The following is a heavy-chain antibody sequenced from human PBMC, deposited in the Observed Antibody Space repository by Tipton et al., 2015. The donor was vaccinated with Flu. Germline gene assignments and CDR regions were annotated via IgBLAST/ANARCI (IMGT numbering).Heavy chain of an antibody. CDR1: GGSISSYY. CDR2: IYYSGST. V-gene: IGHV4-59*01. Sequence: TLSLTCTVSGGSISSYYWSWIRQPPGKGLEWIGYIYYSGSTNYNPSLKSRVTISVDTSKNQFSLKLSSVTAADTAVYYCARVEDYYGSGRLDAFDIWGQGTMVTVSS. CDR3: ARVEDYYGSGRLDAFDI. J-gene: IGHJ3*02. D-gene: IGHD3-10*01.